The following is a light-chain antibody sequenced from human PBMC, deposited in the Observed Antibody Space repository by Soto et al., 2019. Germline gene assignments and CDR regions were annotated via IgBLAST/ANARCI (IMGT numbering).Light chain of an antibody. V-gene: IGKV3-11*01. CDR3: QQRSNWPPYT. CDR1: QSVSSY. J-gene: IGKJ2*01. Sequence: EIVLTQSPATLSLSPGERATLSCRASQSVSSYLAWYQQKPGQAPRLLIYDASNRATGIPARFSGSGSGTDFNLTISSLEPEDFADYYCQQRSNWPPYTFGQGTKLEIK. CDR2: DAS.